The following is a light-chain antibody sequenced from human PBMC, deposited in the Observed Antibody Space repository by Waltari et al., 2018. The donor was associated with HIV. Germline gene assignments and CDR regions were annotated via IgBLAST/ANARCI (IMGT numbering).Light chain of an antibody. CDR1: NSNIGTNF. J-gene: IGLJ1*01. CDR3: ASWDDGLRGHV. CDR2: RNN. Sequence: QSGLTHPPSASGTPGQRLSLSCAGNNSNIGTNFVFWYRQIPGAAPTLLVYRNNQRPSGVGDRFSGSRSGASASLVISGLRVEDEADYYCASWDDGLRGHVFGSGT. V-gene: IGLV1-47*01.